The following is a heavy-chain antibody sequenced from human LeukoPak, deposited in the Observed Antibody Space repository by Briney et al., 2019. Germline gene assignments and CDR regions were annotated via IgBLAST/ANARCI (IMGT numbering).Heavy chain of an antibody. CDR3: ARLSIAAWSHFDY. J-gene: IGHJ4*02. CDR2: IYPGDSDS. V-gene: IGHV5-51*01. D-gene: IGHD6-6*01. Sequence: GESLQISCKGSGYSFTNHWIGWVRQMPGKGLEWMGIIYPGDSDSRYSPSFQGQVTISADKSISTAYLQWSSLKASDTAMYYCARLSIAAWSHFDYWGQGTLVTVSS. CDR1: GYSFTNHW.